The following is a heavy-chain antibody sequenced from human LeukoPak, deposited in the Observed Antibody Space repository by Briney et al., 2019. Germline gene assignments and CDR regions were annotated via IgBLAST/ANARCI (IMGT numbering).Heavy chain of an antibody. Sequence: SETLSLTCNVSGGSISSGSHFWNWFRQPAGRTLEWIGRMSTRGDTNYNPSLRSRVTISTDTSKNHFSLKLSSVAAADTAVYYCARANGGDLDYWGQGTLVTVSS. D-gene: IGHD3-16*01. CDR3: ARANGGDLDY. CDR1: GGSISSGSHF. V-gene: IGHV4-61*02. CDR2: MSTRGDT. J-gene: IGHJ4*02.